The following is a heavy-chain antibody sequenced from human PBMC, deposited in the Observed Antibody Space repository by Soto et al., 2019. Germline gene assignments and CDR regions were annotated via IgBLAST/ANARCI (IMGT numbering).Heavy chain of an antibody. CDR1: GFSVSNAW. D-gene: IGHD2-15*01. Sequence: GGSLRLSCAASGFSVSNAWVSWVRQAPGKGLEWLGQIKSKKDSGTTDYAAPVKGRFIISRDDSENTLYLQMNNLKTEDTAVYYCTTTVLLVSATAPASNFDVWGQGTMVTVSS. J-gene: IGHJ3*01. CDR2: IKSKKDSGTT. CDR3: TTTVLLVSATAPASNFDV. V-gene: IGHV3-15*01.